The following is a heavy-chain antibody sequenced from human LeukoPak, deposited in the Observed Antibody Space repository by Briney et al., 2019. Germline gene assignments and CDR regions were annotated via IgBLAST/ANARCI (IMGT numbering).Heavy chain of an antibody. CDR2: IYYSGST. CDR3: ARVLRYFDWSYYFDY. D-gene: IGHD3-9*01. CDR1: GGSISSYY. J-gene: IGHJ4*02. V-gene: IGHV4-59*08. Sequence: PSETLSLTCTVSGGSISSYYWSWIRQPPGKGLEWIGYIYYSGSTNYNPSLKSRVTISVDTSKNQFSLKLSSVTAADTAVYYCARVLRYFDWSYYFDYWGQGTLVTVSS.